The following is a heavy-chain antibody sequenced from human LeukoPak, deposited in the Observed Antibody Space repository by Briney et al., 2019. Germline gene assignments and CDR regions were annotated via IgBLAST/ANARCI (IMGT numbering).Heavy chain of an antibody. V-gene: IGHV3-23*01. CDR3: AKDPYGTRYFDY. D-gene: IGHD2-2*01. CDR1: GFTFSSYA. CDR2: VSGSGGST. J-gene: IGHJ4*02. Sequence: GGSLRLSCAASGFTFSSYAMSWVRQAPGKGLEWVSAVSGSGGSTYYADSVKGRFTISRDNSKNTLYLQMNSLRAEDTAVYYCAKDPYGTRYFDYWGQGTLVTVSS.